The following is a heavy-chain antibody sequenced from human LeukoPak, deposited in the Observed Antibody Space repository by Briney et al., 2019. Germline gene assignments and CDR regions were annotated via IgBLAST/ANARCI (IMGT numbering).Heavy chain of an antibody. J-gene: IGHJ4*02. V-gene: IGHV3-9*01. CDR2: XXWNSGSI. CDR3: AKDNRRHYTSGPNPDSLH. D-gene: IGHD6-19*01. CDR1: GFIFXNYA. Sequence: PGGSLRLSCAGSGFIFXNYAMHWVRQPPGKGLEWXXXXXWNSGSIDYADSVKGRFTISRDNAKNSLYLQMNSLRVEDTAFYYCAKDNRRHYTSGPNPDSLHWGQGALVTVSS.